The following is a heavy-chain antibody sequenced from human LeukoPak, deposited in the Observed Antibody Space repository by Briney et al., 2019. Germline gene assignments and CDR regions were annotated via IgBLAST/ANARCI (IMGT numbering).Heavy chain of an antibody. D-gene: IGHD2-2*02. Sequence: SETLSLTCTVSGGSISSSSYYWGWIRQPAGKGLEWIGRIYTSGSTNYNPSLESRVTISVDTSKNQFSLKLSSVTAADTAVYYCARFRRQPLLYVDYWGQGTLVTVSS. J-gene: IGHJ4*02. CDR1: GGSISSSSYY. V-gene: IGHV4-61*02. CDR3: ARFRRQPLLYVDY. CDR2: IYTSGST.